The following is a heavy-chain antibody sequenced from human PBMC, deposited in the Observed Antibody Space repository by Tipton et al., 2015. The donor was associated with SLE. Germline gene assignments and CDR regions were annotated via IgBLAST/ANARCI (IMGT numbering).Heavy chain of an antibody. CDR2: INPSGNT. V-gene: IGHV4-34*01. J-gene: IGHJ6*03. CDR1: GGSFSGYY. Sequence: LRLSCAVYGGSFSGYYWSWIRQPPGKGLEWIGEINPSGNTNYNPSLKSRVTISVDTSKNQFSLKLNSVTAADTAVYYCARGSGRYSSSWYFFYCYMGVWGKGTSVTVSS. CDR3: ARGSGRYSSSWYFFYCYMGV. D-gene: IGHD6-13*01.